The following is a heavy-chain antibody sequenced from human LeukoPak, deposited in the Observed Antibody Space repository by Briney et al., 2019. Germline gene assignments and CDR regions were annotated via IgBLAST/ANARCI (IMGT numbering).Heavy chain of an antibody. D-gene: IGHD1-1*01. CDR3: ARKEGHQNVFDY. V-gene: IGHV4-28*01. CDR1: GYSISSSNW. J-gene: IGHJ4*02. CDR2: IYYSGST. Sequence: SDTLSLTCAVSGYSISSSNWWGWIRQPPGQGLGWIGYIYYSGSTYYNPSLKSRVTMSVDTSKNQFSLKLSSVTAVDTAVYYCARKEGHQNVFDYWGQGTLVTVSS.